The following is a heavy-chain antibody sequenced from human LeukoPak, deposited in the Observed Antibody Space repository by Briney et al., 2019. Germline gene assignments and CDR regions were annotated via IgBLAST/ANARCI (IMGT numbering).Heavy chain of an antibody. D-gene: IGHD1-26*01. CDR2: IYYSGST. V-gene: IGHV4-39*01. CDR1: GASISSHY. J-gene: IGHJ4*02. Sequence: PSETLSLTCTVSGASISSHYWGWIRQPPGKGLEWIGSIYYSGSTYYNPSLKSRVTISVDTSKNQFSLKLSSVTAADTAVYYCARHGEATPTYFDYWGQGTLVTVSS. CDR3: ARHGEATPTYFDY.